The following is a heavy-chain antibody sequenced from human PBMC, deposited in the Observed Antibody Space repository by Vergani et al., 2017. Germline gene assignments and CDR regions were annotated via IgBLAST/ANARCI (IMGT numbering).Heavy chain of an antibody. V-gene: IGHV3-48*01. D-gene: IGHD2-21*01. CDR3: ARACGGDCYSPATPPDDAFDI. CDR1: GFTFSSYS. Sequence: EVQLVESGGGLVQPGGSLRLSCAASGFTFSSYSMNWVRQAPGKGLEWVSYISSSSSTIYYADSVKGRFTISRDNAKNSLYLQMNSLRAEDTAVYYCARACGGDCYSPATPPDDAFDIWGQGTMVTVSS. J-gene: IGHJ3*02. CDR2: ISSSSSTI.